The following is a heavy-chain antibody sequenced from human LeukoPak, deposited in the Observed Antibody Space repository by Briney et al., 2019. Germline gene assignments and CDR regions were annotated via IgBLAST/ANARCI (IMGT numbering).Heavy chain of an antibody. CDR3: LREDWGDY. CDR1: GGSISSYY. CDR2: ICSSGST. V-gene: IGHV4-4*07. J-gene: IGHJ4*02. Sequence: PSETLSLACTVSGGSISSYYWSWIRQPAGKGLEWIGLICSSGSTNYYPSLKSRGTISVETYKNQFSLKLRSVTAADTAVYYCLREDWGDYWGQGTLVTVSS. D-gene: IGHD7-27*01.